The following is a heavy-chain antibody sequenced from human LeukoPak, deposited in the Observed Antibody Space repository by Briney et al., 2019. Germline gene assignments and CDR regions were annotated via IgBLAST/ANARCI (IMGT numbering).Heavy chain of an antibody. CDR1: GFTFSSYG. Sequence: GGSLRLSYAASGFTFSSYGMHWVRQAPGKGLEWVAVISYDGSNKYYADSVKGRFTISRDNAKNSLYLQMNSLRAEDTAVYYCASDYYDSSGYSLFYWGQGTLVTVSS. CDR3: ASDYYDSSGYSLFY. D-gene: IGHD3-22*01. CDR2: ISYDGSNK. J-gene: IGHJ4*02. V-gene: IGHV3-30*03.